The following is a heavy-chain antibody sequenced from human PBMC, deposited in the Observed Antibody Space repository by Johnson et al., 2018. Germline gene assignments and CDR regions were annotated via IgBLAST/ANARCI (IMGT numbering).Heavy chain of an antibody. CDR1: GFTFSSYA. Sequence: VQLLESGGGVVQPGRSLRLSCAASGFTFSSYAMHWVRQAPGKGLEWVAVISYDGSNKYYADSVKGRFTISRDNSKNSLYLQMNSLRAEDTALYYCAKAPVGWLGEGAEYFQHWGQGTLVTVSS. J-gene: IGHJ1*01. V-gene: IGHV3-30-3*01. D-gene: IGHD3-3*01. CDR2: ISYDGSNK. CDR3: AKAPVGWLGEGAEYFQH.